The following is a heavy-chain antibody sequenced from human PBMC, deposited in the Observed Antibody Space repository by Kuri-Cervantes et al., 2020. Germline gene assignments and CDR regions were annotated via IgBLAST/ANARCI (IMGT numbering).Heavy chain of an antibody. CDR3: ARGRAPRRLRDPCFDY. V-gene: IGHV4-34*01. J-gene: IGHJ4*02. CDR2: INHSGIT. CDR1: DGSFSVYY. Sequence: ESLKISCAVYDGSFSVYYWNWIRQSPGKGLEWIGEINHSGITNYNPSLKSRVTISVDTSKNQFSLKLSSVAAADTAVYYCARGRAPRRLRDPCFDYWGQGTLVTVSS.